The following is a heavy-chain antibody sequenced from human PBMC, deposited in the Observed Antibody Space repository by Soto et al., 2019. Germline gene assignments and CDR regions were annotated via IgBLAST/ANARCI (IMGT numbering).Heavy chain of an antibody. CDR1: GFTFSSYS. Sequence: EVQLVESGGGLVQPGGSLRLSCAASGFTFSSYSMNWVRQAPGKGLELVSYISSSSSTIYYADSVKGRFTISRDNAKNSLYLQMNSLRDEDTAVYYCARAIVSYYDSSGYRIYYYYGMDVWGQGTTVTVSS. J-gene: IGHJ6*02. CDR2: ISSSSSTI. D-gene: IGHD3-22*01. V-gene: IGHV3-48*02. CDR3: ARAIVSYYDSSGYRIYYYYGMDV.